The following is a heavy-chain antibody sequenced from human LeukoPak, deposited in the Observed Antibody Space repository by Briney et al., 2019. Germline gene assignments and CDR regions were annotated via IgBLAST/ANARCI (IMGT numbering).Heavy chain of an antibody. CDR3: AKGSSYFYDSSDYRLDY. V-gene: IGHV3-64D*06. CDR2: ITGNGGGT. CDR1: GLTFRSYA. Sequence: GGSLRLSCSASGLTFRSYAMHWVRHAPGKGLECVSGITGNGGGTFYADSVKGRFTISRDNFKNTLYLQMSSLRAEDTAVYYCAKGSSYFYDSSDYRLDYWGQGTLVTVSS. D-gene: IGHD3-22*01. J-gene: IGHJ4*02.